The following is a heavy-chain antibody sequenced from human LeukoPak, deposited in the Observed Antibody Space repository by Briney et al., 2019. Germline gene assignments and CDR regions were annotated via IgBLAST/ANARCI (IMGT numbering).Heavy chain of an antibody. V-gene: IGHV3-48*03. CDR3: ARDSSGWYHYLDS. D-gene: IGHD6-19*01. Sequence: GGSLRLSCAASGFTFSTYEMNWVRQAPGKGLEWVSYIGRSGTTIYYADSVGGRFTISRDNAKNSLYLQMNSLRAEDTAVYYCARDSSGWYHYLDSWGQGTLVTVSA. CDR1: GFTFSTYE. CDR2: IGRSGTTI. J-gene: IGHJ4*02.